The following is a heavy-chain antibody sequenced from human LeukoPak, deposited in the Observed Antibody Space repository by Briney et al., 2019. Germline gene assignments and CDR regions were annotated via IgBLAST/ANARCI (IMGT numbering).Heavy chain of an antibody. CDR3: ASTDVYGSGAFDI. J-gene: IGHJ3*02. D-gene: IGHD3-10*01. Sequence: SETLSLTCTVSGGSISSYYWSWIRQPPGKGLEWIGYIYYSGSTNYNPSLKSRVTISVDTSKNQFSLKLSSVTAADTAVYYCASTDVYGSGAFDIWGQGTMVTVSS. CDR1: GGSISSYY. CDR2: IYYSGST. V-gene: IGHV4-59*01.